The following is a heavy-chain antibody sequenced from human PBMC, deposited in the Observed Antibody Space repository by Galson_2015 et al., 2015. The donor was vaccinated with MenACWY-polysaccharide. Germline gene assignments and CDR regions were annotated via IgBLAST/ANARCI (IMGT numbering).Heavy chain of an antibody. D-gene: IGHD5-24*01. V-gene: IGHV3-30*18. Sequence: SLRLSCAASGFTFSSYGMHWVRQAPGKGLEWVAVISYDGSNKYYADSGKGRFTISRDNSKNTLYLQMNSLRAEDTAVYYCAKDEGRDGYNYFDYWGQGTLVTVSS. CDR1: GFTFSSYG. CDR3: AKDEGRDGYNYFDY. CDR2: ISYDGSNK. J-gene: IGHJ4*02.